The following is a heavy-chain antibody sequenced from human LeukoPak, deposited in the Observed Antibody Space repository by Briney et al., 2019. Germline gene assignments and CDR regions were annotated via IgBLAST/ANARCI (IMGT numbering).Heavy chain of an antibody. D-gene: IGHD3-3*01. J-gene: IGHJ6*03. CDR1: GFTFSSYE. Sequence: GGSLRLSCAASGFTFSSYEMNWVRQAPGKGLEWVSYISSSGSTIYYADSVKGRFTISRDSAKNSLFLQMNSLRAEDTAVYYCARDRSGYSLVPSSKYNYYYMDVWGKGTTVTVSS. CDR3: ARDRSGYSLVPSSKYNYYYMDV. CDR2: ISSSGSTI. V-gene: IGHV3-48*03.